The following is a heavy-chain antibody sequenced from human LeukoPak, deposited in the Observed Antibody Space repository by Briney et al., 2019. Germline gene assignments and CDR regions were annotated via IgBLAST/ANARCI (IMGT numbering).Heavy chain of an antibody. CDR1: GGSISNYY. D-gene: IGHD6-13*01. CDR2: IYYSGST. J-gene: IGHJ1*01. Sequence: PSETLSLTYTVSGGSISNYYWSRIRQPPGKGLECIGYIYYSGSTNYNPSLKSRVTISVDTSKNQFSLKLSSVTATDTAVYYCARHGGYSSPYLHWGQGTLVTVSS. V-gene: IGHV4-59*08. CDR3: ARHGGYSSPYLH.